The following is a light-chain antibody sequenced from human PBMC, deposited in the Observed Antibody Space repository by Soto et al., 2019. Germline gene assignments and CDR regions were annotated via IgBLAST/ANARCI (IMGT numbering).Light chain of an antibody. J-gene: IGKJ4*01. CDR3: QQYNNWPLT. V-gene: IGKV3-20*01. Sequence: EVVLTQSPGTLSLSPGERATLSCRASQSVSRNYLAWYQKKPGQAPRLLIYGASTRATAIPDRFSGSGSGTDFTLTITRLEPEDFAVYYCQQYNNWPLTFGGGTKVDI. CDR1: QSVSRNY. CDR2: GAS.